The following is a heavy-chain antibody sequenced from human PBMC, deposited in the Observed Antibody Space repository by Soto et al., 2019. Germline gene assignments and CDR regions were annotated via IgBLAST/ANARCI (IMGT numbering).Heavy chain of an antibody. CDR3: ARGSSNWAYYFDF. Sequence: EVHLVESGGGLVQPGGSLRLSCAASGFTFSSYSLNWVRQAPGKGLEWVSYITSSGTTVYYADSVRGRFTISRDNAKNSLYLQMNGLGDDDTAVYYCARGSSNWAYYFDFWGQGTLVTVSS. D-gene: IGHD6-13*01. CDR1: GFTFSSYS. J-gene: IGHJ4*02. CDR2: ITSSGTTV. V-gene: IGHV3-48*02.